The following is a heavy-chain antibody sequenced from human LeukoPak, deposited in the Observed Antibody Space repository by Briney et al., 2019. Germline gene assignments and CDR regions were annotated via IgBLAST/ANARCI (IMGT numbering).Heavy chain of an antibody. CDR2: INTDGSST. CDR1: GFTFSSYS. CDR3: ARGSKLTNFDY. D-gene: IGHD4/OR15-4a*01. Sequence: GGSLRLSCAASGFTFSSYSMNWVRQAPGKGLVWVSRINTDGSSTSYADSVKGRFTISRDNAKNTLYLQMNSLRAEDTAVYYCARGSKLTNFDYWGQGTLVTVSS. J-gene: IGHJ4*02. V-gene: IGHV3-74*01.